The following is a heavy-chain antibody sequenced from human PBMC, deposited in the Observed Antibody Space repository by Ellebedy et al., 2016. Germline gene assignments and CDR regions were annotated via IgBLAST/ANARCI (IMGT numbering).Heavy chain of an antibody. CDR3: ARVSYYYDSSGYYMGHGIDY. D-gene: IGHD3-22*01. CDR2: TSSSSSTI. J-gene: IGHJ4*02. V-gene: IGHV3-48*01. Sequence: GESLKISCTASGFTFGDYAMSWFRQAPGKGLEWVSYTSSSSSTIYYTDSVKGRFTISRDNAKNTLYLQMNSLRAEDTAVYYCARVSYYYDSSGYYMGHGIDYWGQGTLVTVSS. CDR1: GFTFGDYA.